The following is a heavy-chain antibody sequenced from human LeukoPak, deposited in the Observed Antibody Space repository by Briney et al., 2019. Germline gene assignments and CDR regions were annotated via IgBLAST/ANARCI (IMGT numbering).Heavy chain of an antibody. CDR1: GFTFSSYA. CDR3: ARDTDYYDSSGYYYKAFDI. CDR2: ISGSGGST. D-gene: IGHD3-22*01. J-gene: IGHJ3*02. Sequence: GGSLRLSCAASGFTFSSYAMSWVRQAPGKGLEWVSAISGSGGSTYYADSVKGRFTISRDNPKNTLYLQMNSLRAEDTAVYYCARDTDYYDSSGYYYKAFDIWGQGTMVTVSS. V-gene: IGHV3-23*01.